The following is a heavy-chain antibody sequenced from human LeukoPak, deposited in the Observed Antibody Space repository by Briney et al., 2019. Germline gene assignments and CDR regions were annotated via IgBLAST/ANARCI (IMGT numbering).Heavy chain of an antibody. J-gene: IGHJ6*03. CDR3: ARAGTTVTTYYYYYYMDV. CDR1: GGSFSGYY. CDR2: INHSGST. D-gene: IGHD4-17*01. Sequence: SETLSLTCAVYGGSFSGYYWSWPRQPPGKGLEWIGEINHSGSTNYNPSLKSRVTISVDTSKNQFSLKLSSVTAADTAVYYCARAGTTVTTYYYYYYMDVWGKGTTVTVPS. V-gene: IGHV4-34*01.